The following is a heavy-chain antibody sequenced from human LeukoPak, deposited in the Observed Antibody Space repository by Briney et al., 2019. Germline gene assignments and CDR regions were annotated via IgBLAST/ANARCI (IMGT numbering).Heavy chain of an antibody. V-gene: IGHV1-69*13. CDR1: GGTFSSYA. Sequence: GASVKVSCKASGGTFSSYAINWVRQAPGQGPEWMGGITPMFGTPKNAQKFQGRVTLSADESATTVYMELTNLRLEDTAVYYCARWAAPRESGGDFWSGPFDYWGQGTLVTVSS. J-gene: IGHJ4*02. CDR2: ITPMFGTP. CDR3: ARWAAPRESGGDFWSGPFDY. D-gene: IGHD3-3*01.